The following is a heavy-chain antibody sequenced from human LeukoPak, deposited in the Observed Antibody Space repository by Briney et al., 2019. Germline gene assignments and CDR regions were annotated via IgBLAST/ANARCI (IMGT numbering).Heavy chain of an antibody. CDR3: AKDGILWSSRLGYFDY. CDR1: GFIFSNHG. V-gene: IGHV3-30*18. CDR2: ISYDGSNK. J-gene: IGHJ4*02. Sequence: GRSLRLSCAASGFIFSNHGTHWVRQAPGKGLEWVAVISYDGSNKYYADSVKGRFTISRDNSKNTLYLQMNSLRAEDTAVYYCAKDGILWSSRLGYFDYWGQGTLVTVSS. D-gene: IGHD2-21*01.